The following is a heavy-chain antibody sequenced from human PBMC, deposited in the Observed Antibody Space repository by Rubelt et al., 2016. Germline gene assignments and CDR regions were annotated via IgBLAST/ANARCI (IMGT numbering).Heavy chain of an antibody. Sequence: QVQLVQSGAEVKKPGSSVKVSCKASGGTFSSYAISWVRQAPGQGLEWMGGIIPIFGTANCAQQFQGRVTITADESPSTASMELSSRRSEDTAVYYWARDLRGGVEQWLAYYVDYWGQGTLVTVSS. CDR2: IIPIFGTA. CDR1: GGTFSSYA. CDR3: ARDLRGGVEQWLAYYVDY. V-gene: IGHV1-69*01. J-gene: IGHJ4*02. D-gene: IGHD6-19*01.